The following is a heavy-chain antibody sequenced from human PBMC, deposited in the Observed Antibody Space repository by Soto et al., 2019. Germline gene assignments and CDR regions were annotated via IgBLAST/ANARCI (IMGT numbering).Heavy chain of an antibody. J-gene: IGHJ6*03. D-gene: IGHD3-9*01. CDR2: IYYSGST. CDR3: VAGGAGYYVEWRLTNYYYYLDV. Sequence: SETXSLTCTVSGGPISSYYWSWIRQPPGKGLEWIGYIYYSGSTNYNPSLKSRVTISVDTSKNQFSLKLSSVTAADTAVYYCVAGGAGYYVEWRLTNYYYYLDVWGKGTTVTVSS. CDR1: GGPISSYY. V-gene: IGHV4-59*01.